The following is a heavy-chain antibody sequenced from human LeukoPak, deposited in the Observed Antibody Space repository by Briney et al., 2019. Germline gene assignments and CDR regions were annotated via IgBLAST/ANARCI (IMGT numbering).Heavy chain of an antibody. CDR3: ARDRYGASPDH. CDR1: GGSISSYY. D-gene: IGHD2-15*01. J-gene: IGHJ4*02. V-gene: IGHV4-59*01. Sequence: SETRSLTCTVSGGSISSYYWSWIRQPPGKGLEWIGYIYYSGSTNHNPSLKSRVTISVDTSKNQFSLKLSSVTAADTAVYYCARDRYGASPDHWGQGTLVTVSS. CDR2: IYYSGST.